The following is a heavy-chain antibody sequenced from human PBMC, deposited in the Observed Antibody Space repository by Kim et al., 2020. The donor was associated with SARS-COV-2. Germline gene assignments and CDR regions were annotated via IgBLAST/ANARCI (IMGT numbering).Heavy chain of an antibody. D-gene: IGHD3-10*01. CDR3: AREIQIWFGSSAVQNDAFDI. V-gene: IGHV4-31*03. Sequence: SETLSLTCTVSGGSISSGGYYWSWIRQHPGKGLEWIGYIYYSGSTYYNPSLKSRVTISVDTSKNQFSLKLSSVTAADTAVYYCAREIQIWFGSSAVQNDAFDIWGQGTMVTVSS. CDR2: IYYSGST. CDR1: GGSISSGGYY. J-gene: IGHJ3*02.